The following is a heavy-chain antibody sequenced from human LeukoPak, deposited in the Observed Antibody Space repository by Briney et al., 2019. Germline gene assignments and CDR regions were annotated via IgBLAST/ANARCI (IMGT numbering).Heavy chain of an antibody. J-gene: IGHJ6*02. Sequence: PGGSLRLSCAASGFTFSSYAMSWVRQAPGKGLEWVSAISGSGGSTYYADSVKGRFTISRDNSKNTLYLQMNSLRAEDTAVYYCAIAKESSSWAPYYYYGMDVWGQGTTVTVSS. CDR2: ISGSGGST. D-gene: IGHD6-13*01. CDR3: AIAKESSSWAPYYYYGMDV. V-gene: IGHV3-23*01. CDR1: GFTFSSYA.